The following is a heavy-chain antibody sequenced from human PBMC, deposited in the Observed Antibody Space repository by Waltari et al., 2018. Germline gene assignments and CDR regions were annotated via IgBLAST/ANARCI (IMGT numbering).Heavy chain of an antibody. V-gene: IGHV1-58*02. CDR3: ATAQAVAGYFDY. CDR1: GFTFTSSA. D-gene: IGHD6-19*01. CDR2: IVGGSGNT. J-gene: IGHJ4*02. Sequence: QMQLVQSGPEVKKPGTSVKVSCKASGFTFTSSAMQWVRQARGQRLEWRGWIVGGSGNTNYAQKFQERVTITRDMSTSTAYMELSSLRSEDTAVYYCATAQAVAGYFDYWGQGTLVTVSS.